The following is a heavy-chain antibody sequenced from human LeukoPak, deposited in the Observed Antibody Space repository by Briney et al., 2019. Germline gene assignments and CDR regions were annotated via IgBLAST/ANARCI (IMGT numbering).Heavy chain of an antibody. CDR1: GFTFSNNA. J-gene: IGHJ4*02. CDR3: ARYSGSYYYPPAWDL. D-gene: IGHD1-26*01. Sequence: GGSLRLSCTASGFTFSNNAMSWVRQAPGKGLVWVSATSTSGGSAYYADSVKGRFTISRDNSKNTLYLQMDSLRADDTAVYYCARYSGSYYYPPAWDLWGQGTLVTVSS. CDR2: TSTSGGSA. V-gene: IGHV3-23*01.